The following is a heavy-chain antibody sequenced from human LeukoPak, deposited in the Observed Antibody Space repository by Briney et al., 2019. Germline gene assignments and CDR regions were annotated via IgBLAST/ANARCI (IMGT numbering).Heavy chain of an antibody. V-gene: IGHV1-69*01. CDR2: IIPIFGTA. D-gene: IGHD2-2*01. Sequence: SVKVSCKASGGTFSSYAISWVRQAPGQGLEWMGGIIPIFGTANYAQKFQGRVTITADESTSTAYMELSSLRSEDTAVYYCARDPVGLGVVPAATQCNWFDPWGQGTLVTVSS. CDR1: GGTFSSYA. CDR3: ARDPVGLGVVPAATQCNWFDP. J-gene: IGHJ5*02.